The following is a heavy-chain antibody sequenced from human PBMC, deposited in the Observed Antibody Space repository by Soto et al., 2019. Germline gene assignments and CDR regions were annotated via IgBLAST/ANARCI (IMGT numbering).Heavy chain of an antibody. CDR1: GFTFSSYG. J-gene: IGHJ3*02. CDR3: ARDIGDQTSRWTDAFDI. CDR2: IWYDGTNK. V-gene: IGHV3-33*01. D-gene: IGHD6-13*01. Sequence: GGSLRLSCAASGFTFSSYGMHWVRQAPGKGLEWVAVIWYDGTNKYYVGSVKGRFTISKDNSKNTLYLQMNSLRAEDTAIYYCARDIGDQTSRWTDAFDIWGQGTMVTVSS.